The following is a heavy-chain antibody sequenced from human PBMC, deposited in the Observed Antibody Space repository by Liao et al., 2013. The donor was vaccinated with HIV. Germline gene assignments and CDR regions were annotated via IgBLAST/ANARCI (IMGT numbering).Heavy chain of an antibody. J-gene: IGHJ3*01. CDR1: GGSFSGYY. D-gene: IGHD2-21*01. CDR2: INHSGST. V-gene: IGHV4-34*01. Sequence: QVQLQQWGAGLLKPSETLSLTCAVYGGSFSGYYWSWIRQPPGKGLEWIGEINHSGSTNYNPSLKSRVTISVDTSKNQVSLKLTSVTAADTAVYYCAGTPSKYCGGSCYSSNLWGQGTRLTVSS. CDR3: AGTPSKYCGGSCYSSNL.